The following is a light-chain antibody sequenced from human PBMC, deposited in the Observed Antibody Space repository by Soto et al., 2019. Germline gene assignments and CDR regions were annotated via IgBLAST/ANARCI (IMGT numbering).Light chain of an antibody. CDR2: NNN. V-gene: IGLV1-47*01. Sequence: QSVLTQPPSASGTPGQSVTISCSGSSSNIGGNFVFWYSHLPGTAPKLLIYNNNQRPSGVPDRFSGSKSGAAASLAISGLRSEDESDYYCATWDDSLSGVIFGGGTKLTVL. CDR1: SSNIGGNF. CDR3: ATWDDSLSGVI. J-gene: IGLJ2*01.